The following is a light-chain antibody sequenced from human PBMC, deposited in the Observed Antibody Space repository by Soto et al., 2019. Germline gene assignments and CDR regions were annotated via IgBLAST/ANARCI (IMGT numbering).Light chain of an antibody. Sequence: QSVLTQPASVSGSPGQSITISCTGTSSDVGGFNYVSWYQQHPGKAPKLLIFDVYSRPSGISNRFSGSKSGNTASLTISGLQAEDEAHYYCSLFTTDSTYVFGTGTKVTVL. CDR1: SSDVGGFNY. CDR3: SLFTTDSTYV. V-gene: IGLV2-14*01. J-gene: IGLJ1*01. CDR2: DVY.